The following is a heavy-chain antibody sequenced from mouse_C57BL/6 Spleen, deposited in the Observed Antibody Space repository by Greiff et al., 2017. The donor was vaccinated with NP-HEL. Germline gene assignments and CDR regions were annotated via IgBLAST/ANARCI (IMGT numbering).Heavy chain of an antibody. CDR3: ARSENGYFYFYY. Sequence: QVQLQQPGTELVKPGASVKLSCKASGYTFTSYWMHWVKQRPGPGLEWIGNINTSNGGTNYNEKFQSKATLTVDKSSSTAYMQLSSLTSEDSAVYYCARSENGYFYFYYWGQGTTLTVSS. J-gene: IGHJ2*01. V-gene: IGHV1-53*01. CDR1: GYTFTSYW. CDR2: INTSNGGT. D-gene: IGHD2-3*01.